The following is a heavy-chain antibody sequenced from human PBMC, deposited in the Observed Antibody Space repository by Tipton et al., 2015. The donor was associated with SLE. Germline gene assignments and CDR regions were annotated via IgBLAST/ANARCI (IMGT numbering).Heavy chain of an antibody. J-gene: IGHJ4*02. Sequence: SLRLSCAASGFTFSSYGMHWVRQAPGKGLEWVAVIWYDGSNKYYADSVKGRFTISRDNSKNTLYLQMNSLRAEDTAVYYCARDLYSSSWYSPFDYWGQGTLVTVSS. CDR1: GFTFSSYG. D-gene: IGHD6-13*01. V-gene: IGHV3-33*01. CDR3: ARDLYSSSWYSPFDY. CDR2: IWYDGSNK.